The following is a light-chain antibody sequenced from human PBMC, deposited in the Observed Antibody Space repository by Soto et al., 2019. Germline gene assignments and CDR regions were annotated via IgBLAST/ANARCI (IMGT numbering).Light chain of an antibody. CDR2: DAS. J-gene: IGKJ5*01. CDR3: QQRRSWPIT. CDR1: QSVNIY. V-gene: IGKV3-11*01. Sequence: EIVLTQSPATLSLSPGERDTHSCRASQSVNIYLAWYQQKPGQAPRLLVYDASNRATGIPARFSGSGSETDLTLTISSPEPEDFAVYYCQQRRSWPITFGQGTRLEIK.